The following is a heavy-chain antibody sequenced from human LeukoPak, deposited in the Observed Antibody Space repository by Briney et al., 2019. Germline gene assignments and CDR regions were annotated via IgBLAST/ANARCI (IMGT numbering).Heavy chain of an antibody. CDR3: ARHSGHSSTNDAFDI. Sequence: SETLSLTCTVSDGSINGYYWSWIRQPPGKGLDWIGYMYSGGTTNYSPSLKSRVTISEDMSKSQFSLKLTSVTAADTAVYYCARHSGHSSTNDAFDIWGQGTMVIVSP. CDR1: DGSINGYY. J-gene: IGHJ3*02. CDR2: MYSGGTT. D-gene: IGHD6-13*01. V-gene: IGHV4-59*01.